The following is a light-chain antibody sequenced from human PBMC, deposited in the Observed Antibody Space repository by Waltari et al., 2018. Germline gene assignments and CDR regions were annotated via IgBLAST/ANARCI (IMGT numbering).Light chain of an antibody. Sequence: DIVLTQSPDSMAVSLGERATINCKYSQSVSYSSNNRDYLAWYQQKPGQPPKLLIYWASTRESGVPDRFSGSGSGTDFTLTISSLQAEDVAVYYCQQYYSNFFTFGPGTKVDIK. CDR1: QSVSYSSNNRDY. V-gene: IGKV4-1*01. J-gene: IGKJ3*01. CDR2: WAS. CDR3: QQYYSNFFT.